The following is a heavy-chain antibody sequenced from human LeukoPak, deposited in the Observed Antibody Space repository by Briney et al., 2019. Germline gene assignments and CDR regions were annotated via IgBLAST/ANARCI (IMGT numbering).Heavy chain of an antibody. CDR1: GGTFSNSA. J-gene: IGHJ5*02. CDR2: IIPIFGTA. CDR3: AKGTGRSTLNWFDP. V-gene: IGHV1-69*13. Sequence: SVKVSCKASGGTFSNSAISWVRQAPGQGLEWMGGIIPIFGTANYAQRFQGRVTITADESTTTAYMEVSSLRSEDTALYYCAKGTGRSTLNWFDPWGQGTLVTVSS. D-gene: IGHD1-14*01.